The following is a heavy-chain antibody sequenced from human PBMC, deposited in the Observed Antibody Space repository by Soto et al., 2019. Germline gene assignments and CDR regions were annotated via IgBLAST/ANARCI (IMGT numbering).Heavy chain of an antibody. CDR2: LSDSGGST. Sequence: SLRLSPASSGCTVSSHAMTRVRQAPGKGLEWVSGLSDSGGSTYYADSVKGRFTISRDNSMNTLYLQMSTLRAEDTAVYYCAKVSSSWYSGFFDLWGQGTLLTVSS. J-gene: IGHJ4*02. V-gene: IGHV3-23*01. CDR3: AKVSSSWYSGFFDL. D-gene: IGHD6-13*01. CDR1: GCTVSSHA.